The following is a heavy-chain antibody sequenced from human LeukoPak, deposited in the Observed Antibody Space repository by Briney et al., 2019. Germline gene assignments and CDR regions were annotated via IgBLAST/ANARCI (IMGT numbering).Heavy chain of an antibody. J-gene: IGHJ4*02. CDR1: GFTFSSYG. CDR3: AKDRRALGQYYSDY. D-gene: IGHD6-6*01. Sequence: GGSLRLSCAASGFTFSSYGMHWVRQAPGKGLEWVAVIWYDGSNKYYADSVKGRFTISRDNSKNTLYLQMNSLRPEDTAVYYCAKDRRALGQYYSDYWGQGTLATVSS. V-gene: IGHV3-33*06. CDR2: IWYDGSNK.